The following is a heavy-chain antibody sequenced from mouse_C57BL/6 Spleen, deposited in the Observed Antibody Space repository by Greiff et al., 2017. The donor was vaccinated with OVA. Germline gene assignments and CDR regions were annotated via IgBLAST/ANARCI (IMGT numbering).Heavy chain of an antibody. Sequence: QVQLQQPGAELVRPGSSVKLSCKASGYTFTSYWMHWVKQRPIQGLEWIGNIDPSDSETNYNQKFKDQATLTVDKSSSTADMQLSSLTYEDSAVDDGARGGYGNYGYAMDYWGQGTSVTVSS. CDR1: GYTFTSYW. CDR3: ARGGYGNYGYAMDY. V-gene: IGHV1-52*01. D-gene: IGHD2-10*02. J-gene: IGHJ4*01. CDR2: IDPSDSET.